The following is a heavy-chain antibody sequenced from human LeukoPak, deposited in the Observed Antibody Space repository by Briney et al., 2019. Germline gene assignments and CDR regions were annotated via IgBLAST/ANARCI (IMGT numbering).Heavy chain of an antibody. Sequence: PSETLSLTCTVSGGSISSSSYYWSWIRQPPGKGLEWIGYIYYSGSTNYNPSLKSRVTISVDTSKNQFSLKLSSVTAADTAVYYCARGGRALYYYYMDVWGKGTTVTVSS. CDR2: IYYSGST. CDR1: GGSISSSSYY. V-gene: IGHV4-61*01. J-gene: IGHJ6*03. CDR3: ARGGRALYYYYMDV.